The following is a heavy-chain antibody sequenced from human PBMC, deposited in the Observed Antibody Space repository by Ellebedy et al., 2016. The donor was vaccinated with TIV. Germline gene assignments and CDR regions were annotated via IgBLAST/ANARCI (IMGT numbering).Heavy chain of an antibody. CDR2: INAGNGNT. CDR1: GYTFTSYA. Sequence: ASVKVSXXASGYTFTSYAMHWVRQAPGQRLEWMGWINAGNGNTKYSQKFQGRVTITRDTSASTAYMELSSLRSEDTAVYYCARGVDPAYSSGWGHFDYWGQGTLVTVSS. J-gene: IGHJ4*02. D-gene: IGHD6-19*01. V-gene: IGHV1-3*01. CDR3: ARGVDPAYSSGWGHFDY.